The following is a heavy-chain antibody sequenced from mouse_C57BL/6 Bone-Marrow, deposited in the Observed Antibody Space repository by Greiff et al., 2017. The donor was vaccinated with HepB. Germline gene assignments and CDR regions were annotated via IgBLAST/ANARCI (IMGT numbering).Heavy chain of an antibody. J-gene: IGHJ4*01. CDR3: TTDYYGSSYVGYAMDY. Sequence: EVQRVESGAELVRPGASVKLSCTASGFNIKDDYMHWVKQRPEQGLEWIGWIDPENGDTEYASKFQGKATITADTSSNTAYLQLSSLTSDDTAVYYCTTDYYGSSYVGYAMDYWGQGTSVTVAS. CDR1: GFNIKDDY. D-gene: IGHD1-1*01. V-gene: IGHV14-4*01. CDR2: IDPENGDT.